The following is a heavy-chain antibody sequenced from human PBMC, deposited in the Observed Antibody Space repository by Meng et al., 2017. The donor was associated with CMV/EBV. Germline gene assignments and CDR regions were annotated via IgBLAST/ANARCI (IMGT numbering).Heavy chain of an antibody. J-gene: IGHJ4*02. CDR2: IIPILGIA. CDR1: GGTFSSYA. D-gene: IGHD2-2*01. CDR3: ARDLRVVPAAVYYFDY. V-gene: IGHV1-69*10. Sequence: SVKVSCKASGGTFSSYAISWVRQAPGQGLEWMGGIIPILGIANYAQKFQGRVTITADKSTSTAYMELSSLRSEDTAVYYCARDLRVVPAAVYYFDYWGQGTLVTVSS.